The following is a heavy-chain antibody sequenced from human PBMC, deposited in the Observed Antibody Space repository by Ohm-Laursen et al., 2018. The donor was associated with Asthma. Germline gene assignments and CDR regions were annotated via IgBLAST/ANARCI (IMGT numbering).Heavy chain of an antibody. V-gene: IGHV4-34*01. D-gene: IGHD2-21*02. J-gene: IGHJ4*02. Sequence: GTLSLTCAVYGGSFSGYYWSWIRQPPGTGLERIGEINHSGSTNYNPSLKSRVTISVETSKIQFSLKLSSVTAADTAVYYCARVESYCGGDCKYYFDYWGQGTLVTVSS. CDR1: GGSFSGYY. CDR2: INHSGST. CDR3: ARVESYCGGDCKYYFDY.